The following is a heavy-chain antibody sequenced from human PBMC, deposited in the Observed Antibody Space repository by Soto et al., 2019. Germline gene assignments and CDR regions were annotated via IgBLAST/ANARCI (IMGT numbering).Heavy chain of an antibody. D-gene: IGHD5-12*01. V-gene: IGHV3-53*01. CDR2: IYSGGNT. CDR1: GFTVSSNY. CDR3: ARGFNWLDY. J-gene: IGHJ4*02. Sequence: GGSLRLSCAAAGFTVSSNYMTWVRQAPGKGLEWVSVIYSGGNTNYADSVEGRFTISRDNSKNTLYLQMNSLRAEDTAVYYCARGFNWLDYWGQGTLVTVSS.